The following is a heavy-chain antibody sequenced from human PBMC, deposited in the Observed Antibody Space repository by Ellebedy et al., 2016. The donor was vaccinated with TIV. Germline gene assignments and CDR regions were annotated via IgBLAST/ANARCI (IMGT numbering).Heavy chain of an antibody. CDR1: GFTFSDYH. V-gene: IGHV3-11*01. Sequence: GGSLRLSCAASGFTFSDYHMSWMRQAPGKGMEWYSYITSDGTTIYYADSVKGRLPISRDNAKNSLYLQMNSLRAEDAAVYHCTRGGPSDYWGQGTLVTVSS. CDR2: ITSDGTTI. J-gene: IGHJ4*02. CDR3: TRGGPSDY.